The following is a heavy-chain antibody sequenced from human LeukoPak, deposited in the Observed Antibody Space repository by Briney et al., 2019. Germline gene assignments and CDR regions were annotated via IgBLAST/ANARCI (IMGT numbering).Heavy chain of an antibody. J-gene: IGHJ4*02. Sequence: GGSLRLSCAASGFTFSSYSMKWVRQAPGKGLEWVSSVSSSSSYVYYADSVKGRFTISRDNAKNSLYLQMNSLRAEDTAVYYCAGGIVVVTALDYWGQGTLVTVSS. V-gene: IGHV3-21*01. CDR3: AGGIVVVTALDY. CDR1: GFTFSSYS. CDR2: VSSSSSYV. D-gene: IGHD2-21*02.